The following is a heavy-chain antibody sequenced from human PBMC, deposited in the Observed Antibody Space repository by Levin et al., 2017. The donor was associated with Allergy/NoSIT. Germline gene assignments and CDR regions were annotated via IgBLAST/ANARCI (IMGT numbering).Heavy chain of an antibody. J-gene: IGHJ4*02. CDR3: ASPTRHRTGGQQLVHNGFDY. CDR2: IYYSGST. D-gene: IGHD6-13*01. V-gene: IGHV4-39*01. Sequence: SETLSLTCTVSGGSISSSSYYWGWIRQPPGKGLEWFGSIYYSGSTYYNPSLKSRVTISVDTSKNQFSLKLSSVTAADTAVYDCASPTRHRTGGQQLVHNGFDYWGQGTLVTVSS. CDR1: GGSISSSSYY.